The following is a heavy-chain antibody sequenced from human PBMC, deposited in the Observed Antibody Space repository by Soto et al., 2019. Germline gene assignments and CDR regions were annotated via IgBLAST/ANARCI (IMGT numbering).Heavy chain of an antibody. CDR3: ARGFRLAIAAADPHDAFDI. D-gene: IGHD6-13*01. CDR1: GYNFIGYY. Sequence: ASVKVSCKASGYNFIGYYIHWVRQATGQGLEWMGWMNPNSGNTGYAQKFQGRVTMTRNTSISTAYMELSSLRSEDTAVYYCARGFRLAIAAADPHDAFDIWGQGTMVTVSS. V-gene: IGHV1-8*01. CDR2: MNPNSGNT. J-gene: IGHJ3*02.